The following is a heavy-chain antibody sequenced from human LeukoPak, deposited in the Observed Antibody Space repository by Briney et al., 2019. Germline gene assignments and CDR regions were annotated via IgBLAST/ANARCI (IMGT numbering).Heavy chain of an antibody. J-gene: IGHJ4*02. CDR2: IYQSGST. V-gene: IGHV4-38-2*02. CDR3: ARDKYYDFWSGYYGIDY. D-gene: IGHD3-3*01. CDR1: GYSISSGYY. Sequence: PSQTLSLTCTVSGYSISSGYYWGWIRQPPGKGLEWIGSIYQSGSTYYNPSLKSRVTISIDTSKNQFSLKLSSVTAADTAVYYCARDKYYDFWSGYYGIDYWGQGTLVAVSS.